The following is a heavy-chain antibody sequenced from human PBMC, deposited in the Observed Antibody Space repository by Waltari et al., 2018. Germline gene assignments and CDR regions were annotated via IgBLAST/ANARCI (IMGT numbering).Heavy chain of an antibody. Sequence: QLQLQESGPRLVRPSETLSLICRVPGVSIPSNRHYWAGIRQSPGQGLEWIGTVSYSGTTYISPSLRSRVSVSRDTSKNQVSLILGSVTAADMAVYYCATYIGASVGTAAFDVWGQGTMVTVSS. CDR1: GVSIPSNRHY. D-gene: IGHD5-12*01. J-gene: IGHJ3*01. CDR2: VSYSGTT. CDR3: ATYIGASVGTAAFDV. V-gene: IGHV4-39*01.